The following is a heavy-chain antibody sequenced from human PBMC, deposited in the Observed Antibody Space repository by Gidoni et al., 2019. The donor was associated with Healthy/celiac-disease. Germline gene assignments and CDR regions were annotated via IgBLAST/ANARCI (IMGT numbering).Heavy chain of an antibody. CDR1: GFTFSSYA. Sequence: QVQLVESVGGVVQPGRSLRLSCAASGFTFSSYAMHWFRRAPGKGLEWVAVISYDGSNKYYADSVKGRFTISRDNSKNTLYLQMNSLRAEDTAVYYCARLELQASVRYCSSTSCYGGNWYFDLWGRGTLVTVSS. J-gene: IGHJ2*01. D-gene: IGHD2-2*01. V-gene: IGHV3-30*04. CDR3: ARLELQASVRYCSSTSCYGGNWYFDL. CDR2: ISYDGSNK.